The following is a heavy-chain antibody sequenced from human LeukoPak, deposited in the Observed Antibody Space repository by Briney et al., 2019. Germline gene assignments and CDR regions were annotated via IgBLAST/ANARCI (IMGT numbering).Heavy chain of an antibody. D-gene: IGHD2/OR15-2a*01. J-gene: IGHJ3*02. V-gene: IGHV3-15*01. CDR1: GFIVSSNY. CDR2: IKSKTDGGTT. Sequence: GGSLRLSCAASGFIVSSNYMSWVRQAPGKRLEWVGRIKSKTDGGTTDYAAPVKGRFTISRDDSKNTLYLQMNSLKTEDTAVYYCTTDRISYDAFDIWGQGTMVTVSS. CDR3: TTDRISYDAFDI.